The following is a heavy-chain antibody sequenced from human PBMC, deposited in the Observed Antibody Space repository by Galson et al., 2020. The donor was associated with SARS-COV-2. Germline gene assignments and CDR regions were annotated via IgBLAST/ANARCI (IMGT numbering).Heavy chain of an antibody. J-gene: IGHJ2*01. D-gene: IGHD2-2*01. CDR1: GGSISSGSYY. CDR3: ARDGSTSCYDDLGFCGYWYFDL. Sequence: SETLSLTCTVSGGSISSGSYYWSWIRQPAGKGLEWIGRIYTSGSTNYNPSLKSRVTISVDTSKNQFSLKLSSVTAADTAVYYCARDGSTSCYDDLGFCGYWYFDLWGRGTLVTVSS. V-gene: IGHV4-61*02. CDR2: IYTSGST.